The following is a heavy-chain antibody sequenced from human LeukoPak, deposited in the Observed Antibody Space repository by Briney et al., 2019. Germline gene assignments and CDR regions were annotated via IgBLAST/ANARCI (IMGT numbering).Heavy chain of an antibody. Sequence: ASVKVSCKASGYTFTGYYMHWVRQAPGQGLEWMGWISAYNGNTNYAQKLQGRVTMTTDTSTSTAYMELRSLRSDDTAVYYCARVGHSSSWYIDWGQGTLVTVSS. CDR3: ARVGHSSSWYID. CDR1: GYTFTGYY. D-gene: IGHD6-13*01. V-gene: IGHV1-18*04. CDR2: ISAYNGNT. J-gene: IGHJ4*02.